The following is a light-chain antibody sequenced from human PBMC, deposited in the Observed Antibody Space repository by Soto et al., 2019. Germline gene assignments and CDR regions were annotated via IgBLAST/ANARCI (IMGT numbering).Light chain of an antibody. CDR2: DAS. Sequence: IVLTQSPATLSLSPGERATLSCRASQSVSIYLAWYQQKGGQAPRLLIYDASSRATGIPARFSGSGSGTDFTLTISNLEPEDFAVYYCQQRSDWPTFGGGTTVEIK. J-gene: IGKJ4*01. CDR3: QQRSDWPT. CDR1: QSVSIY. V-gene: IGKV3-11*01.